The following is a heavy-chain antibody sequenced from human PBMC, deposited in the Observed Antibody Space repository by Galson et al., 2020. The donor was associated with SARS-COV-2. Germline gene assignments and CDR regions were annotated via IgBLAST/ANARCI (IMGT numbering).Heavy chain of an antibody. CDR3: PRASSFYSSSPPAEYFHH. CDR1: GDSVSSGFYY. J-gene: IGHJ1*01. V-gene: IGHV4-61*02. Sequence: SETLSLTSTVSGDSVSSGFYYWNWVRQPAGKGLEWIGRIYTDGSTDYNPSLKSRVTISVDTSKNQFSLKLSSVTASHTALYYSPRASSFYSSSPPAEYFHHWGQGTLVTVSS. CDR2: IYTDGST. D-gene: IGHD6-13*01.